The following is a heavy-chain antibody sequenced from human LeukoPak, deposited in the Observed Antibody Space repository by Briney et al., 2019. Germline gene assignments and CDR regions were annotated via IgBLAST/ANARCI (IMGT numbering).Heavy chain of an antibody. CDR2: IYYSGST. Sequence: SETLSLTCTVSGGSISSYYWSWIRQPPGKGLEWIGYIYYSGSTNYNPSLKSRVTISVDTSKNQFSLELSSVTAADTAVYYCARHIAAAGYIYYYGMDVWGQGTTVTVSS. J-gene: IGHJ6*02. D-gene: IGHD6-13*01. V-gene: IGHV4-59*08. CDR3: ARHIAAAGYIYYYGMDV. CDR1: GGSISSYY.